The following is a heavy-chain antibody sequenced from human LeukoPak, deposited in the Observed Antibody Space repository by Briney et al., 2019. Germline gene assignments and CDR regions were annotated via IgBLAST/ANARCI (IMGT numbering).Heavy chain of an antibody. J-gene: IGHJ4*02. Sequence: SETLSLTCTVSGGSISSSSYYWGWIRQPPGKGLEWIGSIYYSGSTYYNPSLKSRVTISVDTSKNQFSLKLSSVTAADTAVYYCATVLRFLEWSIHFDYWGQGTLVTVSS. CDR1: GGSISSSSYY. CDR2: IYYSGST. V-gene: IGHV4-39*01. D-gene: IGHD3-3*01. CDR3: ATVLRFLEWSIHFDY.